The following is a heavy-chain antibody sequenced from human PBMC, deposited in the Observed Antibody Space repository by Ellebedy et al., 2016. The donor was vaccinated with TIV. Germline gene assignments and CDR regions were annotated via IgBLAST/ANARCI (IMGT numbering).Heavy chain of an antibody. CDR3: ARPAITADGLDY. CDR1: GYSFTSYW. D-gene: IGHD6-13*01. V-gene: IGHV5-51*01. J-gene: IGHJ4*02. Sequence: GGSLRLSCKGSGYSFTSYWIGWVRQMPGKGLEWMAIIHPPDSDTRYSPSFQGQVTISADKSISTAYLQWSSLKASDTAMYYCARPAITADGLDYWGQGTLVTVSS. CDR2: IHPPDSDT.